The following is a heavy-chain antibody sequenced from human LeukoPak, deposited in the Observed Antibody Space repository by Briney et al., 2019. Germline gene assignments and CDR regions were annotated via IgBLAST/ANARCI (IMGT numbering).Heavy chain of an antibody. J-gene: IGHJ1*01. V-gene: IGHV3-30*18. Sequence: GGSLRLSCAASGFTFSSYGIHWVRQAPGKGLEWVAVISYDGSNKYYADSVKGRFTISRDNSKNTLYLQMNSLRAEDTAVYYCAKDPFSYSWSFLITAYFQHWGQGTLVTVSS. CDR1: GFTFSSYG. D-gene: IGHD5-18*01. CDR3: AKDPFSYSWSFLITAYFQH. CDR2: ISYDGSNK.